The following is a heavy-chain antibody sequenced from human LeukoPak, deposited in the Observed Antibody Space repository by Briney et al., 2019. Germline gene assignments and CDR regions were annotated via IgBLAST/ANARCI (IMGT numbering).Heavy chain of an antibody. CDR2: INPNSGGT. V-gene: IGHV1-2*04. Sequence: ASVKVSCKASGYTFTGYYMRWVRQAPGQGLEWMGWINPNSGGTNYAQKFQGWVTMTRDTSISTAYMELGRLRSDDTAVYYCARGSDTAMGYNWFDPWGQGTLVTVSS. J-gene: IGHJ5*02. CDR1: GYTFTGYY. CDR3: ARGSDTAMGYNWFDP. D-gene: IGHD5-18*01.